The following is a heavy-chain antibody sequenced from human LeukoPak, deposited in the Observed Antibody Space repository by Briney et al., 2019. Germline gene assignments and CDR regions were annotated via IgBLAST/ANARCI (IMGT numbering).Heavy chain of an antibody. D-gene: IGHD4-17*01. CDR2: ISYDGSNK. Sequence: PGGSLRLSCADSGFTFSSYGMHWVRQAPGKGLEWVAVISYDGSNKYYADSVKGRFTISRDNSKNTLYLQMNSLRAEDTAVYYCAKVFGDYATSDYWGQGTLVTVSS. CDR1: GFTFSSYG. J-gene: IGHJ4*02. CDR3: AKVFGDYATSDY. V-gene: IGHV3-30*18.